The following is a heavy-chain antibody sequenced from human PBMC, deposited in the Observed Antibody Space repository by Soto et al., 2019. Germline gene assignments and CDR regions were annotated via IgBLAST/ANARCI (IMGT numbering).Heavy chain of an antibody. CDR2: IKEDGSEK. V-gene: IGHV3-7*01. Sequence: GSLRLSCAASGFTFTNHWMNWVRQAPGKGLEWVANIKEDGSEKYYVDSVKGRFTISRDNAKNSLYLQMNSLRAEDTAVYYCARVSYYYDVSGYYADYWGQGALVTVSS. D-gene: IGHD3-22*01. CDR3: ARVSYYYDVSGYYADY. CDR1: GFTFTNHW. J-gene: IGHJ4*02.